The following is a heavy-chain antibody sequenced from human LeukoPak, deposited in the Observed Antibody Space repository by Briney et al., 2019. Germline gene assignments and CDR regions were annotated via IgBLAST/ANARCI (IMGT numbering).Heavy chain of an antibody. CDR2: IYYSGNT. CDR3: ARLGCCGSAWCLSDY. V-gene: IGHV4-59*08. Sequence: SETLTLPCTVSGDSFSLYYGRWTRQPPGKGLVGVRNIYYSGNTNYNPSLKSRVTISLGTSKNQFSLKLSSVTAADTAVYYCARLGCCGSAWCLSDYWGQGTLVSVSS. D-gene: IGHD2-2*01. CDR1: GDSFSLYY. J-gene: IGHJ4*02.